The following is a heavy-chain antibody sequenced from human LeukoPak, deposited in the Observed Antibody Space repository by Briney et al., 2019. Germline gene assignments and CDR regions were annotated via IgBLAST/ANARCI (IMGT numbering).Heavy chain of an antibody. CDR1: GFPFSVSW. CDR2: ITTVETT. J-gene: IGHJ4*02. CDR3: AKDWFATTDY. V-gene: IGHV3-74*01. Sequence: PGGSLRLSCAASGFPFSVSWMHWFRQVPGKGLMWVSRITTVETTTYADSVRGRFSISRDNAKNTVYLQMNSLRVEDTAVYYCAKDWFATTDYWGQRILVTVSS. D-gene: IGHD1/OR15-1a*01.